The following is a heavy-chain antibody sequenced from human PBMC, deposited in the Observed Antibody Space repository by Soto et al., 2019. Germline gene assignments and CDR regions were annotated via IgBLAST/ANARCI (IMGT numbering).Heavy chain of an antibody. J-gene: IGHJ6*02. Sequence: GGSLRLSCAASGFTFSSYGMHWVRQAPGKGLEWVAVIWYDGSNKYYADSVKGRFTISRDNSKNTLYLQMNSLRAEDTAVYYCARDQAAAGTGATYYYYYGMDVWGQGTTVTVSS. D-gene: IGHD6-13*01. V-gene: IGHV3-33*01. CDR3: ARDQAAAGTGATYYYYYGMDV. CDR1: GFTFSSYG. CDR2: IWYDGSNK.